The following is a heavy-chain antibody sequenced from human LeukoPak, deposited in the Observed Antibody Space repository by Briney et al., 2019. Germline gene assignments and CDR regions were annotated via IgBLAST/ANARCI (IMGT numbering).Heavy chain of an antibody. CDR2: ISSSSSYI. Sequence: GGSLRLSCAASGFTFSTYTMNWVRQAPGKGLEWVSSISSSSSYIYYADSVKGRFTISRDNAKNSLCLQMNSLRAEDTAVYYCARRDDYDAFDIWGQGTMVTVSS. D-gene: IGHD4-11*01. CDR1: GFTFSTYT. V-gene: IGHV3-21*01. J-gene: IGHJ3*02. CDR3: ARRDDYDAFDI.